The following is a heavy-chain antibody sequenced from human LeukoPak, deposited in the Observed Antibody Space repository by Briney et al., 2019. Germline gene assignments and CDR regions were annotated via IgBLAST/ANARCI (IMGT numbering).Heavy chain of an antibody. Sequence: GESLQISFKGSGYSFTTYWIGWVRPMPGKGLEWGGIIYPGDSDTRYSPSFQGQVTISADKSITTAYLQWSSLKASDTAMYYCARHGSLGSGGSNWGQGTLVTVSS. V-gene: IGHV5-51*01. CDR1: GYSFTTYW. D-gene: IGHD3-10*01. CDR2: IYPGDSDT. CDR3: ARHGSLGSGGSN. J-gene: IGHJ4*02.